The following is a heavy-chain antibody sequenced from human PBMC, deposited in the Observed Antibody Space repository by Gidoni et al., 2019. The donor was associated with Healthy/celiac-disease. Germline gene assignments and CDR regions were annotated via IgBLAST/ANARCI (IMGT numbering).Heavy chain of an antibody. V-gene: IGHV3-66*01. D-gene: IGHD5-18*01. Sequence: EVQLVESGGGLVQPGGSLRLSCAASGFTVSSNYMSWVRQAPGKGLEWVSVIYSGGSTYYADSVKGRFTISRDNSKNTLYLQMNSLRAEDTAVYYCARASAGYGYGMDVWGQGTTVTVSS. CDR2: IYSGGST. J-gene: IGHJ6*02. CDR1: GFTVSSNY. CDR3: ARASAGYGYGMDV.